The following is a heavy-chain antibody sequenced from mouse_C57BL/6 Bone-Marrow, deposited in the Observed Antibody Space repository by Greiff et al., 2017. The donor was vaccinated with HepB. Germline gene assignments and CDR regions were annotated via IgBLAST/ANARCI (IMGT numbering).Heavy chain of an antibody. CDR2: ISNGGGST. CDR3: ARQAGYPFAY. CDR1: GFTFSDYY. Sequence: EVNVVESGGGLVQPGGSLKLSCAASGFTFSDYYMYWVRQTPEKRLEWVAYISNGGGSTYYPDTVKGRFTISRDNAKNTLYLQMSRLKSEDTAMYYCARQAGYPFAYWGQGTLVTVSA. J-gene: IGHJ3*01. D-gene: IGHD2-2*01. V-gene: IGHV5-12*01.